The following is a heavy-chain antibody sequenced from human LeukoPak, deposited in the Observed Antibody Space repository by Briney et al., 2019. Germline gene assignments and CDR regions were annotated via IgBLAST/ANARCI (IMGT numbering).Heavy chain of an antibody. Sequence: ASVKVSCKASGYTFTSYGISWVRRAPGQGLEWMGWISAYNGNTNYAQKLQGRVTMTTDTSTSTAYMELRSLRSDDTAVYYCARDPGGCSSTSCYLPYYYYYGMDVWGKGTTVTVSS. CDR2: ISAYNGNT. CDR1: GYTFTSYG. V-gene: IGHV1-18*04. J-gene: IGHJ6*04. CDR3: ARDPGGCSSTSCYLPYYYYYGMDV. D-gene: IGHD2-2*01.